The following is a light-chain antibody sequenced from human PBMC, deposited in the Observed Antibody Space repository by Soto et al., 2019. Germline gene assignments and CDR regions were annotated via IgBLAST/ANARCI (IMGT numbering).Light chain of an antibody. Sequence: DIQLTQSPSTLSASVGDRVTITCRASQSIGVWLTWYQQKPGNASKFLIYKTSTLESGVSSRFSGSGPGTEFTLTISSLQPDDFATYHCQYYDNYSWTFGQGTKVEIK. CDR3: QYYDNYSWT. CDR1: QSIGVW. CDR2: KTS. J-gene: IGKJ1*01. V-gene: IGKV1-5*03.